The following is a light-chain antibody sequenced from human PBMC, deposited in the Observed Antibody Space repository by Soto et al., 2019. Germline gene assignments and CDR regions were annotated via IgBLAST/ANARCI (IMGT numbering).Light chain of an antibody. Sequence: EIVLTKSPGTLSLSPGERSTLSCRASQSVSSSYLGWYQQKPGQAPRLLMSGTSNRATGTPDRFSGSGSGTDFTLTISRLEPEDFAVYYCQQYGSPPITFGQGTRLEI. V-gene: IGKV3-20*01. CDR1: QSVSSSY. CDR2: GTS. CDR3: QQYGSPPIT. J-gene: IGKJ5*01.